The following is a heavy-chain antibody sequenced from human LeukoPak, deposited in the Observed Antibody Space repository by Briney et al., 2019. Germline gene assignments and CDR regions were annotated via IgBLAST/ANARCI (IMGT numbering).Heavy chain of an antibody. V-gene: IGHV3-30*04. D-gene: IGHD1-26*01. CDR2: ISYDGSNK. J-gene: IGHJ4*02. Sequence: GGSLRLSCAASGFTFSSYAMHWVRQAPGKGLEWVAVISYDGSNKYYADSVKGRFTISRDNSKNTLYLQMNSLRAEDTAVCYCARIVGATMGDDYWGQGTLVTVSS. CDR1: GFTFSSYA. CDR3: ARIVGATMGDDY.